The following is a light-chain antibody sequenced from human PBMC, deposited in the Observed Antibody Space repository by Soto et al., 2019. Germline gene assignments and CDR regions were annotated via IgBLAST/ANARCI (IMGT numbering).Light chain of an antibody. Sequence: DIVMTQSPDSLPVSLGERATINCKSSQSVLHSSNNKHCVSWYQQKPGQPPKLLIYWASTRESGVPDRFTGSGSGTDFTLTISSLQAEDVAVYFCQQYFDIPWTFGQGTKVEIK. CDR1: QSVLHSSNNKHC. CDR3: QQYFDIPWT. V-gene: IGKV4-1*01. CDR2: WAS. J-gene: IGKJ1*01.